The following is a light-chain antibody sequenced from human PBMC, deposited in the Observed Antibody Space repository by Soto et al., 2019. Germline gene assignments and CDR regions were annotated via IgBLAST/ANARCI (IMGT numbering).Light chain of an antibody. Sequence: DIQMTQSPSSLSASVGESVTITCRARETISRHLNWYQQKPGKAPNLLIYAASSLQNGVPSRFSGGGSGTDFTLTISNLQPEDFSTYYCQQSYSTLSITFGQGTRLRLN. J-gene: IGKJ5*01. CDR1: ETISRH. CDR3: QQSYSTLSIT. V-gene: IGKV1-39*01. CDR2: AAS.